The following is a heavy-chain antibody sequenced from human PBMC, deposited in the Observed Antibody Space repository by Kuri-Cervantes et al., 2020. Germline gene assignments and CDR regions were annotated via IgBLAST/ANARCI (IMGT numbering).Heavy chain of an antibody. V-gene: IGHV3-48*04. D-gene: IGHD6-19*01. CDR1: GFTFSSYS. Sequence: GGSLRLSCVASGFTFSSYSMNWVRQAPGKGLEWVSYISGSSSTLYYADSVKGRFTISRDNAKNSVSLQMDSLRPDDTALYYCARGRCAGYSSGLCAFDFWGQGVLVTVSS. CDR2: ISGSSSTL. J-gene: IGHJ4*02. CDR3: ARGRCAGYSSGLCAFDF.